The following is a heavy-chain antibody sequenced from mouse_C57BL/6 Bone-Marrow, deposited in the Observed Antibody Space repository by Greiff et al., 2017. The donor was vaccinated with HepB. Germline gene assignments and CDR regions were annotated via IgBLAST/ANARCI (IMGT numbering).Heavy chain of an antibody. CDR1: GYTFTDYN. Sequence: EVKLQESGPELVKPGASVKMSCKASGYTFTDYNMHWVKQSHGKSLEWIGYINPNNGGTSYNQKFKGKATLTVNKSSSTAYMELRSLTSEDSAVYYCARNGYYGSSYRYFDYWGQGTTLTVSS. J-gene: IGHJ2*01. D-gene: IGHD1-1*01. CDR2: INPNNGGT. CDR3: ARNGYYGSSYRYFDY. V-gene: IGHV1-22*01.